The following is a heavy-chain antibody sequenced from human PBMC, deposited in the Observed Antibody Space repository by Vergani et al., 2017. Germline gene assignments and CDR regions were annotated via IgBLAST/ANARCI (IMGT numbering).Heavy chain of an antibody. CDR1: GGSISSSSYY. V-gene: IGHV4-39*02. D-gene: IGHD1-20*01. CDR3: ARDLTGTTFYYYYGMDV. Sequence: QLQLQESGPGLVKPSETLSLTCTVSGGSISSSSYYWGWIRQPPGKGLEWIGSIYYSGSTYYNPSFKSRVTISVDTSKNQFSLKLSSVTAADTAVYYCARDLTGTTFYYYYGMDVWGQGTTVTVSS. J-gene: IGHJ6*02. CDR2: IYYSGST.